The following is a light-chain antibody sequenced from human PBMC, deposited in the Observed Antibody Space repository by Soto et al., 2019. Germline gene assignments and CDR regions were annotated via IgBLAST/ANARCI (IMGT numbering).Light chain of an antibody. CDR3: CSYTRTSNHYF. CDR1: SSDIGGYDY. Sequence: SPGQSITISCTGTSSDIGGYDYVSWYQQRPGKAPKLMIYEVRYRPSGVSNRFSGSKSGNTASLTISGLQAEDEADYYCCSYTRTSNHYFFGSGTKVTVL. J-gene: IGLJ1*01. V-gene: IGLV2-14*01. CDR2: EVR.